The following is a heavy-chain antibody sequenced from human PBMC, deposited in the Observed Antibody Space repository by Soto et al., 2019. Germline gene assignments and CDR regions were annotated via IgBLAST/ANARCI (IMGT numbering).Heavy chain of an antibody. CDR3: AKDFLGIAARLFDY. Sequence: GGSLRLSCAASGFTSSSYAMSWVRQAPGKGLEWVSAISGSGGSTYYADSVKGRFTISRDNYKNTLYLQMNSLRAEDTAVYYCAKDFLGIAARLFDYWGQGTLVTVSS. CDR2: ISGSGGST. D-gene: IGHD6-6*01. J-gene: IGHJ4*02. V-gene: IGHV3-23*01. CDR1: GFTSSSYA.